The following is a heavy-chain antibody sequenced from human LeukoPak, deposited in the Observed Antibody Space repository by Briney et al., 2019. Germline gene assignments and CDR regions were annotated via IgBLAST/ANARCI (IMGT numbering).Heavy chain of an antibody. CDR2: IYYSGST. CDR1: GGSISSHY. Sequence: PSETLSLTCTVSGGSISSHYWSWIRQPPGKGLGWIGYIYYSGSTNYNPSFKSRVIISVDTSKNQFSLKLSSVTAADTAVYYCARVVGSGSYYNYYYYMDVWGKGTTVTVSS. CDR3: ARVVGSGSYYNYYYYMDV. V-gene: IGHV4-59*11. D-gene: IGHD3-10*01. J-gene: IGHJ6*03.